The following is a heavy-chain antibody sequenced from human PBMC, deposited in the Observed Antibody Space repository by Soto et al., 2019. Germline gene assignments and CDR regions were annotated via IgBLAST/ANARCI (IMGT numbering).Heavy chain of an antibody. CDR1: GFTFRSYE. CDR3: ARVGWEVVVRHAFDI. J-gene: IGHJ3*02. CDR2: ISSSGSTI. Sequence: GGSLRLSCAACGFTFRSYEMNWVRQAPGRGLEWVSYISSSGSTIYYADSVKGRFTISRDNAKNSLYLQMNSLRAEDTAVYYCARVGWEVVVRHAFDIWGQGTLVTVSS. V-gene: IGHV3-48*03. D-gene: IGHD3-22*01.